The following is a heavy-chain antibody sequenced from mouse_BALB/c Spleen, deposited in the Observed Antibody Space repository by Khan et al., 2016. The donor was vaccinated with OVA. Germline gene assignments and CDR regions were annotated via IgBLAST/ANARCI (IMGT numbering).Heavy chain of an antibody. J-gene: IGHJ3*01. CDR1: GFTFSDYG. D-gene: IGHD1-2*01. V-gene: IGHV5-15*02. CDR3: VRGLRLFAY. Sequence: EVQRQESGGGLVQPGGSRKLSCAASGFTFSDYGMAWVRQAPGKGPEWVAFISTLAYSIYYADTVTGRFTISRENAKNTLYLEMSSLRSEDTAMYYCVRGLRLFAYWGQGTLVTVSA. CDR2: ISTLAYSI.